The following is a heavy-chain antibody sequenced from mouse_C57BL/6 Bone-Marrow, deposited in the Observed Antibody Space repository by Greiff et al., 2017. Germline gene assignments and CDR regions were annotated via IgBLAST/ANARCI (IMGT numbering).Heavy chain of an antibody. Sequence: EVQLVESGGGLVKPGGSLKLSCAASGFTFSSYAMSWVRQTPEKRLEWVATISDGGSYTYYPDNVKGRFTISRDNAKNNLYLQMSHLKSEDTAMYYCARENSNYLGQYYFDYWGQGTTLTVSS. V-gene: IGHV5-4*01. CDR1: GFTFSSYA. D-gene: IGHD2-5*01. CDR3: ARENSNYLGQYYFDY. J-gene: IGHJ2*01. CDR2: ISDGGSYT.